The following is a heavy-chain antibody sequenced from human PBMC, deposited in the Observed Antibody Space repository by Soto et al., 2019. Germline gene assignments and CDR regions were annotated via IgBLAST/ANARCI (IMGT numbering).Heavy chain of an antibody. D-gene: IGHD1-26*01. V-gene: IGHV6-1*01. Sequence: PSQTLSLTCAISGDSVSSNSATWNWIRQSPSRGLEWLGRTYYRSKWYSDYAVSVKSRITTNPDTSKNQLSLQLNSVTPEDTAVYYCARAAYSGSYQGYFDYWGQGTLVTVSS. J-gene: IGHJ4*02. CDR3: ARAAYSGSYQGYFDY. CDR2: TYYRSKWYS. CDR1: GDSVSSNSAT.